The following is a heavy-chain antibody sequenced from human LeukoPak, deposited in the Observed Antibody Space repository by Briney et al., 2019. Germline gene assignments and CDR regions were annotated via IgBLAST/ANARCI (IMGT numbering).Heavy chain of an antibody. CDR2: INTGNGYT. D-gene: IGHD6-19*01. CDR1: GHTFTTYA. J-gene: IGHJ4*02. Sequence: ASVKVSCKASGHTFTTYAMHWVRQAPGQRLEWMGWINTGNGYTKYSQNFQGRVTITRDTSASSAYMELSSLKSEDTAVYYCARGIAVAYFDYWGQGTLVTVSS. CDR3: ARGIAVAYFDY. V-gene: IGHV1-3*04.